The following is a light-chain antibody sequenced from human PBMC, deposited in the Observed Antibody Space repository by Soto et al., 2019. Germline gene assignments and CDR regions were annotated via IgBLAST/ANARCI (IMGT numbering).Light chain of an antibody. V-gene: IGLV1-51*02. CDR2: LGD. Sequence: QSVLTQPPSASSTPGQTVTISCSGSTSNIGTFYVYWYQHLPGTAPKLLIYLGDQRASGVSDRFSGSKSGTSATLGITGFQTGDEADYYCGSWDSSLSAYVFGTGTKVTVL. CDR3: GSWDSSLSAYV. J-gene: IGLJ1*01. CDR1: TSNIGTFY.